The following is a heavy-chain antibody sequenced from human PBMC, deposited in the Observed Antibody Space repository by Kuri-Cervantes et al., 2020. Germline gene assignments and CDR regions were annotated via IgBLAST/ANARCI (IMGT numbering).Heavy chain of an antibody. CDR1: GFSLSTSGVG. D-gene: IGHD3-10*01. CDR3: AHSQAVINFGAFDI. CDR2: IYWDDDK. J-gene: IGHJ3*02. Sequence: SGPTLVKPTQTLTLTCTFSGFSLSTSGVGVGWIRQPPGKALEWLALIYWDDDKRYSPSLKSRLTITKDTSKNQVVLTMTNMGPVDTATYYCAHSQAVINFGAFDIWGQGTMVTVSS. V-gene: IGHV2-5*02.